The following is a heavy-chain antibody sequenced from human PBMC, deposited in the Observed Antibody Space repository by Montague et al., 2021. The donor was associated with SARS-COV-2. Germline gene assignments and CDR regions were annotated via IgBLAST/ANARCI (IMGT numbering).Heavy chain of an antibody. Sequence: SETLSLTCEVDGGPLSAYYWSWVRQPPGKGLEWIGEIHPYGHTSYNPSLMSRVTLSLGTSSNPFSLKLTSVTAADTAVYYCATGLDHNKGGDYWGQGILVIVSS. CDR1: GGPLSAYY. D-gene: IGHD3-16*01. J-gene: IGHJ4*02. V-gene: IGHV4-34*01. CDR3: ATGLDHNKGGDY. CDR2: IHPYGHT.